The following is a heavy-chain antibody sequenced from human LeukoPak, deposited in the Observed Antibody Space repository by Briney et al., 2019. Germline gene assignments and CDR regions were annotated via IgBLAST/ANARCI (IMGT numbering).Heavy chain of an antibody. D-gene: IGHD5-12*01. Sequence: GASVNVSCKASGYTFTAYYMHWVRQAPGHGLEGMGIINPSAGSTTYAQKFQGRVAMTRDTSTSTVYMELSSLRSEDTAVYSCARDRRYNDYDYCFDSWGQGTLVTVSS. V-gene: IGHV1-46*01. J-gene: IGHJ4*02. CDR3: ARDRRYNDYDYCFDS. CDR1: GYTFTAYY. CDR2: INPSAGST.